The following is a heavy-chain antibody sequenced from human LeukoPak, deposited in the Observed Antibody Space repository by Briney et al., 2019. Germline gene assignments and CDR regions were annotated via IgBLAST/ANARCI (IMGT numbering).Heavy chain of an antibody. CDR1: GFTFSRHA. CDR2: ISGSAGST. V-gene: IGHV3-23*01. J-gene: IGHJ4*02. D-gene: IGHD6-13*01. Sequence: GGSLRLSCAASGFTFSRHAMSWVRQAPGKGLEWVSVISGSAGSTHYADSVKGRFTISRDKSKNTLYLQVNSLRAEDTAVYYCAKLQGVAAAGHPYFDYWGQGTLVTVSS. CDR3: AKLQGVAAAGHPYFDY.